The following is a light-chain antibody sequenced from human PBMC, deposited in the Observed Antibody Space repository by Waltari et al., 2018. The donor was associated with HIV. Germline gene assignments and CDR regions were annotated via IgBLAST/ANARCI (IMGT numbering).Light chain of an antibody. CDR1: RNIGNS. CDR3: QQSDSFPPT. CDR2: STS. J-gene: IGKJ2*01. V-gene: IGKV1-NL1*01. Sequence: DIQMTQLPSSLSASIGDRVTITCRASRNIGNSLAWYQQKPGQAPTLLLYSTSILKSGVPSRFSGSGSGTTYTLTIGCLQPDDFATYFCQQSDSFPPTFGQGTKLDMK.